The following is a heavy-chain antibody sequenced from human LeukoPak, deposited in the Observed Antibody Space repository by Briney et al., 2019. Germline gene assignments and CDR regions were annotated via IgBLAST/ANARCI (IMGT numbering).Heavy chain of an antibody. V-gene: IGHV1-69*04. Sequence: ASVKVSCKASGGTSNSHAISWVRQAPGQGLEWMGRIIPNLGTTNRAQNFQDRVTLTADKSTNTAYMELTSLTSDDTAVYYCATTNDGGGYQGGDFFDFWGQGTLVTVSS. CDR3: ATTNDGGGYQGGDFFDF. J-gene: IGHJ4*02. D-gene: IGHD3-22*01. CDR1: GGTSNSHA. CDR2: IIPNLGTT.